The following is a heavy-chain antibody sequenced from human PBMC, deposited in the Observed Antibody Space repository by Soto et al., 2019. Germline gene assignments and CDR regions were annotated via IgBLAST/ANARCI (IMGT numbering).Heavy chain of an antibody. J-gene: IGHJ5*02. CDR2: IIPILGIA. V-gene: IGHV1-69*02. Sequence: VKGSCQASGGTFRSYTITWVRQGPRQGLEWMGRIIPILGIANYAQKFQGRVTITADESTSTAYMELSSLRSEDTAVYYCARLPISGYDSEWFDPWGQGTLVTVSS. D-gene: IGHD5-12*01. CDR3: ARLPISGYDSEWFDP. CDR1: GGTFRSYT.